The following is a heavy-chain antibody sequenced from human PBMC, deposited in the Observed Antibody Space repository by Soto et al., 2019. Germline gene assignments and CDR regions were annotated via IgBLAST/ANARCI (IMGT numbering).Heavy chain of an antibody. CDR3: AKSRIPGATLYYYYGLDL. CDR1: NGYA. CDR2: ISSDGSNK. Sequence: GGSLRLSCAAFNGYAMHWVRQAPGKGLEWVAVISSDGSNKFYADSVKGRFTLSRDISKNTMYLQTNSLRGEDTAVYYCAKSRIPGATLYYYYGLDLWHQGTTVTVSS. J-gene: IGHJ6*02. V-gene: IGHV3-30-3*02. D-gene: IGHD2-2*01.